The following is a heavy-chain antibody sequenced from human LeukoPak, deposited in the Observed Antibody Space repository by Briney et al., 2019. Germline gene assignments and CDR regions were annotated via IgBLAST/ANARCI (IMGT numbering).Heavy chain of an antibody. Sequence: SQTLSLTCVVSGASISSGSYYWSWIRQPAGKGLEWIGRIHTSGRTNYNPSLKSRVAISVDTSKNQFSLSLSSVTAADTAVYYCTRSLSYNYADWFDPWGQGTLVTVSS. CDR1: GASISSGSYY. CDR3: TRSLSYNYADWFDP. D-gene: IGHD5-18*01. CDR2: IHTSGRT. J-gene: IGHJ5*02. V-gene: IGHV4-61*02.